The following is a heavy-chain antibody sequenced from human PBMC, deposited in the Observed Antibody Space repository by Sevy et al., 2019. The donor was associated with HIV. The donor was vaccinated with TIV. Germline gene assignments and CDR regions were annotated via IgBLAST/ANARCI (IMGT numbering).Heavy chain of an antibody. J-gene: IGHJ4*02. V-gene: IGHV3-15*01. D-gene: IGHD6-19*01. Sequence: GGSLRLSCATSGFNFNNTWMSWVRQAPGKGLEWVGRVKSEVDGGTRDYAAPVRGRFTMSRDDSRSTLYLQMGTLTSEDTAVYYCTTGGGSITVAGTPFDYWGQGTQVTVSS. CDR2: VKSEVDGGTR. CDR1: GFNFNNTW. CDR3: TTGGGSITVAGTPFDY.